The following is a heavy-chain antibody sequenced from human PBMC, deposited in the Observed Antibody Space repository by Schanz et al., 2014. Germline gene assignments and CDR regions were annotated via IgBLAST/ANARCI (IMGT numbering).Heavy chain of an antibody. V-gene: IGHV1-18*01. CDR3: ARGRGCTGGSCYSWFDL. CDR2: ISPYTGNT. CDR1: GYKFSDYG. Sequence: QVHLVQSGAEVKKPGSSVKVSCKTSGYKFSDYGITWVRQAPGQGLEWVGWISPYTGNTHYFDKMEGRVTMTTDTSTSTAYMELRSLRSDDTAVYYCARGRGCTGGSCYSWFDLWGQGTLVTVAS. D-gene: IGHD2-15*01. J-gene: IGHJ5*02.